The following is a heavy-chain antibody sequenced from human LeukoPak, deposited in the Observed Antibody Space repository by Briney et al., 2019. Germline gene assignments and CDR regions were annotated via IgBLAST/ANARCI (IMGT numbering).Heavy chain of an antibody. V-gene: IGHV3-30-3*01. CDR3: AREGPYYFDY. Sequence: PGGSLRLSCAASGFTFSTYTMHWVRQAPGKGLEWVAVISYDGSNKYYADSVKGRFTISRDNSKNTLYLQMNSLRAEDTAVYYCAREGPYYFDYWGRGTLVTVSS. CDR2: ISYDGSNK. J-gene: IGHJ4*02. CDR1: GFTFSTYT.